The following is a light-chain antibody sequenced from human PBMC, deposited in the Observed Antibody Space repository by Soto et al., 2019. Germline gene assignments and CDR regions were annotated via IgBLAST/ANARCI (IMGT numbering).Light chain of an antibody. CDR3: QQYNDWPPLT. Sequence: EIVLTQSPVTLSVSPGDRVTLSCRASQTVRNNFAWYQQRPGQAPRLLIYAASTRAPGIPARFSGSGSGTEFTLTISSLQSEDFAVYYCQQYNDWPPLTFGHGTTVDIK. J-gene: IGKJ3*01. V-gene: IGKV3D-15*01. CDR2: AAS. CDR1: QTVRNN.